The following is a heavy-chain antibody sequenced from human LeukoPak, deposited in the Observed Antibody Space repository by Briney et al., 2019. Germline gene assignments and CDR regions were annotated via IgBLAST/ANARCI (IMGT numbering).Heavy chain of an antibody. CDR1: GGTFSSYA. CDR2: IIPIFGTA. J-gene: IGHJ4*02. D-gene: IGHD6-19*01. CDR3: AKDDRYSSGWFSPAVVTFDY. Sequence: SVNVSCKASGGTFSSYAVSWVRQAPGQGLEWMGGIIPIFGTANYAQKFQGRVTITADESTSTAYMELSSLRAEDTAVYYCAKDDRYSSGWFSPAVVTFDYWGQGTLVTVSS. V-gene: IGHV1-69*13.